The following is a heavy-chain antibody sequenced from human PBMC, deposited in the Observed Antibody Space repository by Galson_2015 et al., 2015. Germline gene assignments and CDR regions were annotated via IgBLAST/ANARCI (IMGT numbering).Heavy chain of an antibody. J-gene: IGHJ4*02. V-gene: IGHV3-23*01. Sequence: SLRLSCAASGFTFSSYAMSWVRHAPGKGLEWVSAISGSGGSTYYADSVKGRFTISRDNSKNTLYLQMNSLRAEDTAVYYCAKTFIEMATIEPFGYWGQGTLATVSS. CDR3: AKTFIEMATIEPFGY. D-gene: IGHD5-24*01. CDR1: GFTFSSYA. CDR2: ISGSGGST.